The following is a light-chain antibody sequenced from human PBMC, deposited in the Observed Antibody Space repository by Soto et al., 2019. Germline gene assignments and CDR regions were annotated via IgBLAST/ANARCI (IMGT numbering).Light chain of an antibody. J-gene: IGKJ1*01. V-gene: IGKV1-39*01. CDR1: QSISRY. Sequence: IQWKRSQSSLSASVGNRITITCRSSQSISRYLNWYQQRPGTAPKVLIFGANSLQSGVPSRFSGSGSGTEFTLTISSLQPEDFATYYCQQNYGTPGTFGQGTIVDIK. CDR2: GAN. CDR3: QQNYGTPGT.